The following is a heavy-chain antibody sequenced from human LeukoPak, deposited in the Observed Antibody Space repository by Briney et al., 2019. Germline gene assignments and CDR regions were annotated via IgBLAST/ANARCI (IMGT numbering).Heavy chain of an antibody. D-gene: IGHD3-16*01. Sequence: PSETLSLTCTVSGGSISDCYWSWIRQPPGKGLEWIGYISYSGSTNYNPSLKSRVTISVDTSKNQFSLKLRSVTAADTAVYYCARVGRGDYVWGSYSFDYWGQGTLVTVSS. CDR2: ISYSGST. J-gene: IGHJ4*02. CDR3: ARVGRGDYVWGSYSFDY. CDR1: GGSISDCY. V-gene: IGHV4-59*01.